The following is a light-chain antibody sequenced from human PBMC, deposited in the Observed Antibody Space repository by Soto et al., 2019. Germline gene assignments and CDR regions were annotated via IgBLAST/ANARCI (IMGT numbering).Light chain of an antibody. CDR3: QQYNNWPLP. CDR2: DAS. Sequence: EIVLTHSPATLSLSPGEXSTLSCRASQSVSSYLAWYQQKPGQAPRLLIYDASNRATGIPARFSGSGSGTDFTLTISSLQSEDFAVYYCQQYNNWPLPFGGGTKVDI. V-gene: IGKV3-11*01. J-gene: IGKJ4*01. CDR1: QSVSSY.